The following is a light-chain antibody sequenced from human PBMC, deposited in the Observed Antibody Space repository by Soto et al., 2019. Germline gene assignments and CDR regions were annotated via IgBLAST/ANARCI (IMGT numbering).Light chain of an antibody. Sequence: EIVLTHSPSTLSLSPGERANLSCRASQSARISLGWYQQKPGQAPRLLIYDVSTRATGVPARFSGSGYGTEFTLTISSPKHEDFAVYYCQQYNNWPPTFGHGTRLEIK. V-gene: IGKV3-15*01. CDR3: QQYNNWPPT. CDR2: DVS. J-gene: IGKJ5*01. CDR1: QSARIS.